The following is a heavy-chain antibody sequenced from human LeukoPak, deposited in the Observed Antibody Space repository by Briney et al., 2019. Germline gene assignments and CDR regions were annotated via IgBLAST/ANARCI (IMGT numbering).Heavy chain of an antibody. V-gene: IGHV3-30-3*01. CDR2: ISYDGSNK. Sequence: GGSLRLSCAASGFTFSSYAMHWVRQAPGKGLEWVAVISYDGSNKYYADSVKGRFTISRDNSKNTLYLQMNSLRAEDTAVYYCAREGQYYYDSSGYYYSGVSWFDPWGQGTLVTVSP. CDR3: AREGQYYYDSSGYYYSGVSWFDP. J-gene: IGHJ5*02. CDR1: GFTFSSYA. D-gene: IGHD3-22*01.